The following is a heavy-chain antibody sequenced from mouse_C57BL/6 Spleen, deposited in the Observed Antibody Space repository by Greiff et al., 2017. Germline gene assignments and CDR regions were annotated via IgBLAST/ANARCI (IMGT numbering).Heavy chain of an antibody. J-gene: IGHJ1*03. D-gene: IGHD1-1*01. CDR1: GYTFTSYW. CDR3: ARSSYYYGSSRSYWYFDV. CDR2: IDPSDSYT. Sequence: VKLQQPGAELVMPGASVKLSCKASGYTFTSYWMHWVKQRPGQGLEWIGEIDPSDSYTNYNPKFKGKSTLTVDKSSSTAYMQLSSLTSEDSAVYYCARSSYYYGSSRSYWYFDVWGTGTTVTVSS. V-gene: IGHV1-69*01.